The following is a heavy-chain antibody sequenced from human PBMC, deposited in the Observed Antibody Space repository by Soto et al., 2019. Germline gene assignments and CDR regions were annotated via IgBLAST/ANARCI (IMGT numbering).Heavy chain of an antibody. CDR2: INPSGGST. CDR3: ARVRGYCSGGSCFSRAWH. D-gene: IGHD2-15*01. Sequence: QVQLVQSGAEVKKPGASVKVSCKASGYTFTSYYMHWVRHAPGQGLEWMGIINPSGGSTSYAQKCHGRDTMTRDTSTSTVYMELSSLRSEDTAVYYCARVRGYCSGGSCFSRAWHWGQGTLVTVSS. CDR1: GYTFTSYY. J-gene: IGHJ1*01. V-gene: IGHV1-46*01.